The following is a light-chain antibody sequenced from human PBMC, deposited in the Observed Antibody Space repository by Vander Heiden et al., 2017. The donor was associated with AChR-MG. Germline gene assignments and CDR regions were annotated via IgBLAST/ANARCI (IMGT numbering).Light chain of an antibody. J-gene: IGLJ2*01. CDR1: GLPKEY. CDR3: QSADSDGPYVV. V-gene: IGLV3-25*03. Sequence: ALTLSPSVSASPGQTARLTCPGDGLPKEYAHWYQQTTGQALLVVIYKDTERPSGIPGRFSGSTSGTTVTLTIREDQAEDEADYYCQSADSDGPYVVFGGGTKLTVL. CDR2: KDT.